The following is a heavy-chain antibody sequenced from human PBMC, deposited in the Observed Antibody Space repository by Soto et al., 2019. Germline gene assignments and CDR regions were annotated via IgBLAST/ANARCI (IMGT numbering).Heavy chain of an antibody. V-gene: IGHV3-48*02. J-gene: IGHJ4*02. CDR2: ISSSSTI. Sequence: GGSLRLSCAASGFTFSSYSMNWVRQAPGKGLEWVSYISSSSTIYYADSVKGRFTISRDNAKNSLYLQMNSLRDEDTAVYYCATAYYYGSGSSDYWGQGTLVTV. CDR3: ATAYYYGSGSSDY. CDR1: GFTFSSYS. D-gene: IGHD3-10*01.